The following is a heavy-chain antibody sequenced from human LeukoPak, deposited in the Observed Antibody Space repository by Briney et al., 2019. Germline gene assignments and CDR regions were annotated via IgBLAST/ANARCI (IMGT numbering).Heavy chain of an antibody. Sequence: GGSLRLSCAGSGFTVSDYYMSWVRQAPGKGLEWVSVIYYTGATYYADSVKGRFTISRDNAKNSLYLQMNSLRAEDTAVYYCARDPKPAYYYDSSGYLSYWGQGTLVTVSS. V-gene: IGHV3-69-1*01. CDR3: ARDPKPAYYYDSSGYLSY. J-gene: IGHJ4*02. CDR1: GFTVSDYY. D-gene: IGHD3-22*01. CDR2: IYYTGAT.